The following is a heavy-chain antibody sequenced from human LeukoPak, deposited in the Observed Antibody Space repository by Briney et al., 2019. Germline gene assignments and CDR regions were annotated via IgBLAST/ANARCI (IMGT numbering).Heavy chain of an antibody. J-gene: IGHJ3*02. CDR3: ERDSPPDI. Sequence: GGSLRLSCAASGFTFSRDSMNWVRQAPGKGLEWVSYISSSSSTIYYADSVKGRFTISRDNAKNSLYLQMNSLRAEDTAVYYCERDSPPDIWGEGTMLPVPA. V-gene: IGHV3-48*01. CDR2: ISSSSSTI. CDR1: GFTFSRDS.